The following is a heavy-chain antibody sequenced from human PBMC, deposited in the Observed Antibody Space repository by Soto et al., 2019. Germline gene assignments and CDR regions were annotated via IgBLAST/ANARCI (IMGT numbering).Heavy chain of an antibody. Sequence: ASETRSLRCTVSGGSISSSTYYGGWIRQPPGKGLEWIGSIYYSGSTYYNPSLKSRVTISVDTSKNQFSLKLSSVTAADTAVYYCARQGGYSRSYLPDYWGQGTLVLVSS. CDR3: ARQGGYSRSYLPDY. CDR1: GGSISSSTYY. D-gene: IGHD1-26*01. CDR2: IYYSGST. V-gene: IGHV4-39*01. J-gene: IGHJ4*02.